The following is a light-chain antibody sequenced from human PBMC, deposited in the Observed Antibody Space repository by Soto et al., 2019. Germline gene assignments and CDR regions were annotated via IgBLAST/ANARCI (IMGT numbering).Light chain of an antibody. CDR2: WAS. J-gene: IGKJ1*01. CDR1: QSVLHRSKRKNY. CDR3: QEYLNSLPA. V-gene: IGKV4-1*01. Sequence: DIVMTQSPDSLAVSLGERTTINCRSSQSVLHRSKRKNYLAWYQQKAGQPPKLLISWASTRESGVPDRFSGSGSGTDFTLTISSLQAEDVAVYYCQEYLNSLPAFGQGTKVDIK.